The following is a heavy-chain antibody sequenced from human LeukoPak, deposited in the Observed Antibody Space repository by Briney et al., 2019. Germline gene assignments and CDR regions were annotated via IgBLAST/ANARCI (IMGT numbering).Heavy chain of an antibody. D-gene: IGHD3-3*01. V-gene: IGHV4-34*01. CDR3: ATHSYDFWSGYIDY. CDR2: INHSGST. CDR1: GGSFSGYY. Sequence: PETLSLTCAVYGGSFSGYYWSWIRQPPGKGLEWIGEINHSGSTNYNPSLKSRVTISVDTSKNQFSLKLSSVTAADTAVYYCATHSYDFWSGYIDYWGQGTLVTVSS. J-gene: IGHJ4*02.